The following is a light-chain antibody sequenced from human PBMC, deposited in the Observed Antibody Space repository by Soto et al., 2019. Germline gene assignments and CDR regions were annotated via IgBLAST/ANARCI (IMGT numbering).Light chain of an antibody. V-gene: IGLV1-44*01. CDR1: SSNIGSTT. CDR3: ADWDDSLNGVV. J-gene: IGLJ3*02. Sequence: QSVLTQPPSASGTPGQRVTIACSGSSSNIGSTTVKWYQQLPGTAPKLLIYNNNQRPSGVPDRFSGSKSGTSASLAISVLQSEDEADYYCADWDDSLNGVVFGGGTKLTVL. CDR2: NNN.